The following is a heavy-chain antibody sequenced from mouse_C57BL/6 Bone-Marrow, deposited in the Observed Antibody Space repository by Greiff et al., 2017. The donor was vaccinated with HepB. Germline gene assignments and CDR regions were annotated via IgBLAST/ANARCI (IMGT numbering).Heavy chain of an antibody. Sequence: ESGPGLVKPSQSLSLTCSVTGYSITSGYYWNWIRQFPGNKLEWMGYISYDGSNNYNPSLKNRISITRDTSKNQFFLKLNSVTTEDTATYYCARVSNYPDYWGQGTTLTVSS. J-gene: IGHJ2*01. CDR1: GYSITSGYY. D-gene: IGHD1-1*01. V-gene: IGHV3-6*01. CDR2: ISYDGSN. CDR3: ARVSNYPDY.